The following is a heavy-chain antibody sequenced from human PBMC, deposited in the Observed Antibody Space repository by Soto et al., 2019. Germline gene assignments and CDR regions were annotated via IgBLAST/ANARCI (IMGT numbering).Heavy chain of an antibody. CDR1: GYTFTSYD. V-gene: IGHV1-8*01. J-gene: IGHJ4*02. D-gene: IGHD2-15*01. CDR3: ARDGGGGTIFDY. CDR2: MNPNSGNT. Sequence: VSVKVSSKASGYTFTSYDMNWVRQATGQGLEWMGWMNPNSGNTGYAQKFQGRFTISRDNAKNSLYLQMNSLRAEDTAVYSCARDGGGGTIFDYWGQGTLVTVSS.